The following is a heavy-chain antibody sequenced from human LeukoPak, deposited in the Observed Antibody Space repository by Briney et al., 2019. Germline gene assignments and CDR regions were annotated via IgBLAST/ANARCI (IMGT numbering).Heavy chain of an antibody. V-gene: IGHV1-18*01. Sequence: VASVKVSCKASGYTFTSYGISWVRQAPGQGLEWMGWISAYNGNTNYAQKLQGRVTMTTDTSTSTAYMGLRSLRSDDTAVYYCARDSGITIFVGDSAAYDAFDIWGQGTMVTVSS. CDR2: ISAYNGNT. J-gene: IGHJ3*02. CDR3: ARDSGITIFVGDSAAYDAFDI. D-gene: IGHD3-3*01. CDR1: GYTFTSYG.